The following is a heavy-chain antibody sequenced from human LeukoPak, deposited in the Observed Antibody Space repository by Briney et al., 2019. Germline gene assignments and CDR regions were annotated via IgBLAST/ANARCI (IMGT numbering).Heavy chain of an antibody. D-gene: IGHD1-26*01. J-gene: IGHJ5*02. CDR1: GYSISSGYY. CDR2: IYHSGST. CDR3: ARADYMGGSPSLSNWFDP. Sequence: SGTLSLTCIVSGYSISSGYYWGWIRRPPGKGLEWIGSIYHSGSTYYNPSLKSRVTISIDTSKNQFSLKLNSVIAADTAVYYCARADYMGGSPSLSNWFDPWAREPWSPSPQ. V-gene: IGHV4-38-2*02.